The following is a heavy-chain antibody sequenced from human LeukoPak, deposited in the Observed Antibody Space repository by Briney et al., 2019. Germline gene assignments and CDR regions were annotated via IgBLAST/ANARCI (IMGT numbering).Heavy chain of an antibody. J-gene: IGHJ4*02. CDR1: GGSISSGSYY. D-gene: IGHD7-27*01. CDR2: IYHTGST. CDR3: ASRKLGNDY. Sequence: SSETLSLTCTVSGGSISSGSYYWSWIRQPAGKGLEWIGYIYHTGSTSYSPSLKSRVTISADTSQNQFSLKLSSVTAADTAVYYCASRKLGNDYWGQGTLVTVSS. V-gene: IGHV4-61*10.